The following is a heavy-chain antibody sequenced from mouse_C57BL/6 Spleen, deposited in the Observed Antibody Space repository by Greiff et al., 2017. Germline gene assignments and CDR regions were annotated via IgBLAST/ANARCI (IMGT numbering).Heavy chain of an antibody. CDR3: AKNSPYYDYEGYAMDY. D-gene: IGHD2-4*01. CDR2: IWRGGST. V-gene: IGHV2-5*01. Sequence: QVQLQQSGPGLVQPSQSLSITCTVSGFSLTSYGVHWVRQSPGKGLEWLGVIWRGGSTDNNAAFMSRLSITKDNSKSQVFFKMNSLQADDTAIYYCAKNSPYYDYEGYAMDYWGQGTSVTVSS. CDR1: GFSLTSYG. J-gene: IGHJ4*01.